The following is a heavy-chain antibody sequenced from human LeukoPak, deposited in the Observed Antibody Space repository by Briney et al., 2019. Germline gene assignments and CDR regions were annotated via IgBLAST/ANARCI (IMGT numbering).Heavy chain of an antibody. V-gene: IGHV4-34*01. D-gene: IGHD2-2*01. CDR3: ARGFEVPAAISYYYMDV. CDR2: VNHSGST. CDR1: GGSFSGYY. J-gene: IGHJ6*03. Sequence: SETLSLTCAVYGGSFSGYYWSWIRQPPGKGLEWIGEVNHSGSTNYYPSLKSRVTISVDTSKNQFSLKLSSVTAADTAVYYCARGFEVPAAISYYYMDVWGKGTTVTASS.